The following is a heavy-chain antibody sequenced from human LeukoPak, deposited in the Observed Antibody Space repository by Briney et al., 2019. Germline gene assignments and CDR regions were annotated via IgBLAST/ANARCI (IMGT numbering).Heavy chain of an antibody. CDR2: ISGSGGST. J-gene: IGHJ4*02. Sequence: PGASLRLSCAASGFTFSSYAMSWVRQAPGKGLEWVSAISGSGGSTYYADSVKGRFTISRDNSKNTLYLQMNSLRAEDTAVHYCAEVLTPYQQPGFDYWGQGTLVTVSS. CDR3: AEVLTPYQQPGFDY. CDR1: GFTFSSYA. D-gene: IGHD2-2*01. V-gene: IGHV3-23*01.